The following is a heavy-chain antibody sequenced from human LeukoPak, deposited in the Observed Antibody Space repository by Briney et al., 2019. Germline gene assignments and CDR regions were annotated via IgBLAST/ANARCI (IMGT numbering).Heavy chain of an antibody. D-gene: IGHD5-24*01. V-gene: IGHV3-15*05. Sequence: GGSLRLSCAASGLTFANARMNWVRQAPGKGVEWVGRIKGKPDGGTADYAASVMARFIISRDDSKNTVYLQMNSLREEDSGLYFCSTDRDWGQGTLVAVSS. J-gene: IGHJ4*02. CDR3: STDRD. CDR1: GLTFANAR. CDR2: IKGKPDGGTA.